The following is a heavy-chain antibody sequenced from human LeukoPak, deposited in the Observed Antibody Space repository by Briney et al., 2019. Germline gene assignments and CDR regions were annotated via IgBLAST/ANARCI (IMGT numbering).Heavy chain of an antibody. J-gene: IGHJ4*02. Sequence: ASVKVSCKASGYTFTSYYMHWVRQAPGQGLEWMGLINPSGGSTSYAQKFQGRVTMTRDTSTSTVYMELSSLRSEDTAVYYCASSVAVAGTGFDYWGQRTLVTVSS. CDR3: ASSVAVAGTGFDY. D-gene: IGHD6-19*01. CDR2: INPSGGST. V-gene: IGHV1-46*01. CDR1: GYTFTSYY.